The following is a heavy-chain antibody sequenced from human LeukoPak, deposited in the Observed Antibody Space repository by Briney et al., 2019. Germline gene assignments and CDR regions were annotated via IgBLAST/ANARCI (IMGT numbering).Heavy chain of an antibody. CDR1: DYTFTNYG. CDR3: ARDWNDSSGFYYGPFDY. V-gene: IGHV1-18*01. D-gene: IGHD3-22*01. J-gene: IGHJ4*02. Sequence: ASVKVSCKASDYTFTNYGISWVRQAPGQGLEWMGWISAYNGNTNYAQKLQGRVTMTTDTSTSTAYMELRSLRSDDTAVYYRARDWNDSSGFYYGPFDYWGQGTLVTVSS. CDR2: ISAYNGNT.